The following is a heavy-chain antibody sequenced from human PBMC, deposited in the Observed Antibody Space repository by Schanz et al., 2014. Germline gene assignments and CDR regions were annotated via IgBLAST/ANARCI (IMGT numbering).Heavy chain of an antibody. V-gene: IGHV3-48*01. CDR1: GFAFSSYG. CDR3: ARGGSGSHYRLDY. Sequence: EVQLLESGGGLVQPGGSLRLSCLASGFAFSSYGMNWLRQAPGKGLEWVSVIGVDGTTTYYADSMKGRFTVSRDNVENALYLQMNSLRAEDTGLYFCARGGSGSHYRLDYWGQGTLVTVSS. D-gene: IGHD1-26*01. J-gene: IGHJ4*02. CDR2: IGVDGTTT.